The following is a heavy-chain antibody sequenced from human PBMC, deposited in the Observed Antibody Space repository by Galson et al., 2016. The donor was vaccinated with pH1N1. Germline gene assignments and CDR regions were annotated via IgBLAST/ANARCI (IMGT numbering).Heavy chain of an antibody. J-gene: IGHJ3*02. Sequence: SVKVSCKASGYTFTDYYIHWVRQAPGKGLEWMRWINPNSDVTKYAQKFQDRVTMTRDTSINTAYMELSGLTSDDTAVYYCATYRGSVVDAFEIWGQGTMVTVPS. CDR2: INPNSDVT. D-gene: IGHD4-23*01. V-gene: IGHV1-2*02. CDR3: ATYRGSVVDAFEI. CDR1: GYTFTDYY.